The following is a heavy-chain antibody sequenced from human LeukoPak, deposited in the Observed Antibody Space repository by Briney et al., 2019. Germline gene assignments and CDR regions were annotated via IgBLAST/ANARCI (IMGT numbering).Heavy chain of an antibody. CDR1: GFTFSSYW. CDR3: ARDYAVGESFDI. D-gene: IGHD3-16*01. J-gene: IGHJ3*02. V-gene: IGHV3-74*01. Sequence: GSLRLSCAASGFTFSSYWMHWVRQAPGEGLVGVARITSDGSSTSHADSVKGRFTISRDNAKNTLYLQMNSLRAEDTAVYYCARDYAVGESFDIWGQGRLVTVSS. CDR2: ITSDGSST.